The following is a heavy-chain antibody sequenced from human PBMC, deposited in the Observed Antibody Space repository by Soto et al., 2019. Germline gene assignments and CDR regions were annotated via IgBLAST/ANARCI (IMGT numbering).Heavy chain of an antibody. CDR3: ARLVVVAPVANV. Sequence: SETLSLTCSVSGGSVSYNSYYWGWILHPPGKGLEWVGGIFYTGTTYYNPSLKDRLSISVDTSENSFSLNLTSVTAADTAVYFCARLVVVAPVANVWGQGALVTVPQ. V-gene: IGHV4-39*01. D-gene: IGHD2-21*01. CDR1: GGSVSYNSYY. J-gene: IGHJ4*02. CDR2: IFYTGTT.